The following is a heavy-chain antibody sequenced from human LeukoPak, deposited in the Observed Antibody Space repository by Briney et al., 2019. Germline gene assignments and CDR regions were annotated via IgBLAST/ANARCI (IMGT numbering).Heavy chain of an antibody. D-gene: IGHD3-22*01. V-gene: IGHV3-30-3*01. CDR2: ISYDGSNK. J-gene: IGHJ4*02. Sequence: PGGSLRLSCAASGFTFSSYAMHWVRQAPGKGLEWVAVISYDGSNKYYADSVKGRFTISRDNAKNSLYLHMNSLRAEDTAVYYCARGLRAYYDSSGYYAFEYWGQGTLVTVSS. CDR1: GFTFSSYA. CDR3: ARGLRAYYDSSGYYAFEY.